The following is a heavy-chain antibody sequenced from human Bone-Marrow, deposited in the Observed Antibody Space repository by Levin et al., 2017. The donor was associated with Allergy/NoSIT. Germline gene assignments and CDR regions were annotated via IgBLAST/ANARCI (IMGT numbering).Heavy chain of an antibody. CDR2: IYSSGST. Sequence: SETLSLTCTVSGGSINNFYWSWIRHSPGKGLEWIGFIYSSGSTHYNPYLQSRLSMSVDTSNNQLSLRLTSVTAADTAIYYCAREGDPGGFYDYWGQGTLVTVSS. CDR1: GGSINNFY. D-gene: IGHD2-21*01. CDR3: AREGDPGGFYDY. V-gene: IGHV4-59*01. J-gene: IGHJ4*02.